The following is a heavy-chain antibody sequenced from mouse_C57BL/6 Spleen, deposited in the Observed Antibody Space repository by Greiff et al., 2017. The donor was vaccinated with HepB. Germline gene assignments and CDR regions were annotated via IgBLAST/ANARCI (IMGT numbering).Heavy chain of an antibody. V-gene: IGHV1-80*01. J-gene: IGHJ1*03. D-gene: IGHD1-1*01. CDR2: IYPGDGDT. Sequence: QVQLQQSGAELVKPGASVKISCKASGYAFSSYWMNWVKQRPGKGLEWIGQIYPGDGDTNYNGKFKGKATLTADKSSSTAYMQLSSLTSEDSAVYFCARSEVYYYGSSYGGWYFDVWGTGTTVTVSS. CDR1: GYAFSSYW. CDR3: ARSEVYYYGSSYGGWYFDV.